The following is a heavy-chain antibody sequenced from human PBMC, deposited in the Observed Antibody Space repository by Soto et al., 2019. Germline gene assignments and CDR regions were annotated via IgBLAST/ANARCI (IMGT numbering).Heavy chain of an antibody. CDR2: ISGSGGST. CDR3: ANEGFLEWFLRA. V-gene: IGHV3-23*01. CDR1: GYAFSSYA. J-gene: IGHJ5*02. Sequence: GASLRLSCTANGYAFSSYAMSWGRQAPGKGLEWVSAISGSGGSTYYADSVKGRFTISRDNSKNTLYLQMNSLRAEDTAVYYCANEGFLEWFLRAWGQGTLVTVSA. D-gene: IGHD3-3*01.